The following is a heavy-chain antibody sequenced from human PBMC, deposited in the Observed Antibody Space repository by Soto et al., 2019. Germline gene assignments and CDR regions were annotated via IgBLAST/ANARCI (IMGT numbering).Heavy chain of an antibody. CDR1: GFTFSSYG. CDR2: ISYDGSNK. J-gene: IGHJ1*01. V-gene: IGHV3-30*03. Sequence: PGGSLRLSCAASGFTFSSYGMHWVRQAPGKGLEWVAVISYDGSNKYYADSVKGRVAISIDMSKNQFSLELSFVTAADTAVYYCAREGPPIRAHNPPEYFQQWGQGTLVTVSS. CDR3: AREGPPIRAHNPPEYFQQ. D-gene: IGHD1-26*01.